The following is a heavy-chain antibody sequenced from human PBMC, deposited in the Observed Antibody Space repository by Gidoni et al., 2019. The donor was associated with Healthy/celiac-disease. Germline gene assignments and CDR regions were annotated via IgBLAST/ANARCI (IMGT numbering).Heavy chain of an antibody. V-gene: IGHV4-34*01. CDR1: GGSFSGYY. J-gene: IGHJ4*02. CDR3: ARGRNYGFWSGYYPPLDY. Sequence: QVQLQQWGAGLLKPSETLSLTCAVYGGSFSGYYWRWIRQPPGKGLERIGEINHSGSTNYNPSLKSRVTISVDTSKNQFSLKLSSVTAADTAVYYCARGRNYGFWSGYYPPLDYWGQGTLVTVSS. CDR2: INHSGST. D-gene: IGHD3-3*01.